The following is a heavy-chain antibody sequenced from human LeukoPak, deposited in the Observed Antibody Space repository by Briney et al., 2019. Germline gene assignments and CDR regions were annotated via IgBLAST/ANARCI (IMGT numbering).Heavy chain of an antibody. CDR1: GGSFSGYY. CDR2: INHSGST. D-gene: IGHD3-22*01. J-gene: IGHJ5*02. CDR3: ARWRTGYYYDSSGYYWFDP. V-gene: IGHV4-34*01. Sequence: KPSETLSLTCAVYGGSFSGYYWSWIRQPPGKGLEWIGEINHSGSTYYNPSLKSRVTISVDTSKNQFSLKLSSVTAADTAVYYCARWRTGYYYDSSGYYWFDPWGQGTLVTVSS.